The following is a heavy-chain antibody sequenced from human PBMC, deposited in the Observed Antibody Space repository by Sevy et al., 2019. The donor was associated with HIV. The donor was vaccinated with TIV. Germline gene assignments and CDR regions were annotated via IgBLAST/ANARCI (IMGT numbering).Heavy chain of an antibody. CDR1: GYTFTGYY. Sequence: ASMKVSCKASGYTFTGYYMHWVRQAPGQGLEWMGWINPNSGGTNYAQKFQGRVTMTRDTSISTAYMELSRLRSDDTAVYYCARGGYSYGYGHYYGMDVWGQGTTVTVSS. CDR2: INPNSGGT. J-gene: IGHJ6*02. CDR3: ARGGYSYGYGHYYGMDV. D-gene: IGHD5-18*01. V-gene: IGHV1-2*02.